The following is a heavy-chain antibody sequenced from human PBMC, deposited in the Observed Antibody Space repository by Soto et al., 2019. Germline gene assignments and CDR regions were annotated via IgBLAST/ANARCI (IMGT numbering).Heavy chain of an antibody. Sequence: QITLKESGPPLVKPTQSLTLTCTVSGFSLSGDGVGVGWIRQPPGKALEWLALIYWDDDQRYSPSLKTRLTVTKDTSKNQGVLTMTNMDPVDTATYSCAHAFGGTSWPNDAFDIWGQGTVVTVSS. CDR2: IYWDDDQ. D-gene: IGHD3-3*02. CDR3: AHAFGGTSWPNDAFDI. J-gene: IGHJ3*02. V-gene: IGHV2-5*02. CDR1: GFSLSGDGVG.